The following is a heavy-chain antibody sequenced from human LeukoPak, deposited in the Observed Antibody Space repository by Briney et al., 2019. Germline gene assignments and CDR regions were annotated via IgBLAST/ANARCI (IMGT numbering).Heavy chain of an antibody. Sequence: GGSLRLSCAASGFNFGVYGMHWVRQAPGKGLEWVGVIGHDGKYLKYVDSVRGRFTMSRDNSRNTLDLQMNGLRLEDTALYYCARDFGVGGYFDYCGQGTLVTVSS. CDR3: ARDFGVGGYFDY. V-gene: IGHV3-33*01. D-gene: IGHD3-10*01. J-gene: IGHJ4*02. CDR1: GFNFGVYG. CDR2: IGHDGKYL.